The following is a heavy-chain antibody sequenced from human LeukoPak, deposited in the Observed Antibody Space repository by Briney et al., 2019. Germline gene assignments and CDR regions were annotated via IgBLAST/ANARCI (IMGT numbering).Heavy chain of an antibody. CDR1: GFTFSSYA. CDR2: ISYDGSNK. CDR3: AKDVGSGWSHNWFDP. D-gene: IGHD6-19*01. Sequence: PGGSLRLSCAASGFTFSSYAMSWVRQAPGKGLEWVAVISYDGSNKYYADSVKGRFTISRDNSKNTLYLQMNSLRAEDTAVYYCAKDVGSGWSHNWFDPWGQGTLVTVSS. V-gene: IGHV3-30*18. J-gene: IGHJ5*02.